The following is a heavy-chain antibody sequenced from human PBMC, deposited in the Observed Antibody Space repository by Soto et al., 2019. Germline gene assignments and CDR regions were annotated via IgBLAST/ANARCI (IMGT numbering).Heavy chain of an antibody. D-gene: IGHD5-12*01. V-gene: IGHV4-59*08. J-gene: IGHJ4*02. CDR2: VYYTGST. CDR3: ASIYSGYDSLDY. CDR1: GGSISNFY. Sequence: SETLSLTCTVSGGSISNFYWSWIRQPPGKGLEWIGYVYYTGSTSYNPSLKRRVTFSADSSRGQFSLRLNSVTAADTAVYYCASIYSGYDSLDYWGQGTLVTVSS.